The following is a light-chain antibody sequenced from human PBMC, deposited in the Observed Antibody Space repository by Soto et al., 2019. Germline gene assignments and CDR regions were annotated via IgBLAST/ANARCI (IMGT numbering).Light chain of an antibody. CDR3: HQRQSGPRT. J-gene: IGKJ1*01. V-gene: IGKV3-11*01. CDR1: QPLXSR. Sequence: IVLTQSPATLSSSPGESVTLSCRASQPLXSRIVWYQHKPGQAPRVLXDHTSNRATGSPARLSGSGSATDFTLTISSLEPEDFAVYYFHQRQSGPRTFGQGTKVDI. CDR2: HTS.